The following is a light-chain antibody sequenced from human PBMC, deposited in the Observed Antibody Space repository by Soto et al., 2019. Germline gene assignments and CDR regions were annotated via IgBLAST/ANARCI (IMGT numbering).Light chain of an antibody. Sequence: QSALTQPASVSGSPGQSITISCTGTSSDVGGYNYVSWYQQHPGKAPKLMIYEVSNRPSGVSNRFSGSKSGNTASLTISGLQAEDEADYYCSSYTSSSTPVVFGGGTKVNVL. CDR2: EVS. CDR1: SSDVGGYNY. CDR3: SSYTSSSTPVV. J-gene: IGLJ2*01. V-gene: IGLV2-14*01.